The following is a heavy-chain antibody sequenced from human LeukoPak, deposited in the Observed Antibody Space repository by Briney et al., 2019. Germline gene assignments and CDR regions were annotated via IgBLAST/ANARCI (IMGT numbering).Heavy chain of an antibody. CDR2: INPNTGGT. V-gene: IGHV1-2*02. J-gene: IGHJ4*02. CDR1: GYTFTGYY. Sequence: ASVKVSCKASGYTFTGYYMHWVRQAPGQGLEWMGWINPNTGGTNYAQKFQGRVTMTRDTSINTAYIELNSLKSDDTAVYYCARAPRGFDYWGQGTLVTVSS. D-gene: IGHD3-10*01. CDR3: ARAPRGFDY.